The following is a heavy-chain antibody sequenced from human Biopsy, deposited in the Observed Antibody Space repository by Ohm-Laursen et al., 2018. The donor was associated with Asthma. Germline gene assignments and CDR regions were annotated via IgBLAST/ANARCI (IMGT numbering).Heavy chain of an antibody. J-gene: IGHJ5*02. D-gene: IGHD3-3*01. V-gene: IGHV1-8*02. CDR3: AATGSSGYYYRT. CDR1: GYPFTSFD. CDR2: MIPRSGVT. Sequence: ASVKVSCNASGYPFTSFDISWVRLAAGQGLEWMGWMIPRSGVTNFAPKFRGRISMTRNACISTAYLEMSSLRSDGTAIYFCAATGSSGYYYRTWGQGTLVTVS.